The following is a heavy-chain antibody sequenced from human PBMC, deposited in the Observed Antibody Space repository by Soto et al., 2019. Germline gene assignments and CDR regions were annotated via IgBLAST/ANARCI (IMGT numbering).Heavy chain of an antibody. Sequence: SDTLSLTCTVTGGSISATYWSWVRQPPGEELEWIGYIHFSGTSSYNPSLRSRITMSGDTSKNQLSLKVASVIAADTAVYYCARGSDPTAGGTGAFDIWGQGIMVT. J-gene: IGHJ3*02. CDR2: IHFSGTS. CDR1: GGSISATY. V-gene: IGHV4-59*01. D-gene: IGHD2-8*02. CDR3: ARGSDPTAGGTGAFDI.